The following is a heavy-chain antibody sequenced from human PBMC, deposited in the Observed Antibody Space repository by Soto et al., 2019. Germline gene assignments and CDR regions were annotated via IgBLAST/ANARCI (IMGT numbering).Heavy chain of an antibody. J-gene: IGHJ4*02. CDR1: GGSISSNSYY. V-gene: IGHV4-61*05. D-gene: IGHD3-16*01. Sequence: SETLSLTCSVSGGSISSNSYYWDWIRQPPGKGLEWIGYMYYSGSTYHNPSLKSRVTISVDTSKNQFSLKLSSVTAADTAVYYCARSGMITFGGVTPAPHDYWGQGTLVTVSS. CDR3: ARSGMITFGGVTPAPHDY. CDR2: MYYSGST.